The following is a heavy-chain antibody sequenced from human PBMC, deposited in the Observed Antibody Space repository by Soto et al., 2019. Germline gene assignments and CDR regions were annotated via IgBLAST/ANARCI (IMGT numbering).Heavy chain of an antibody. D-gene: IGHD2-15*01. CDR2: IYHSGTT. CDR1: GGSVSSGGSY. Sequence: QVQLQESGPGLVKPSQTLSLTCTVSGGSVSSGGSYWSWIRQHPGKGLEWIGHIYHSGTTYYNPSLKSRVTISVDTSEKQFSLRLNSVTAADTAVYYCAILGVADSTFDYWGQGTLVTVSS. V-gene: IGHV4-31*03. CDR3: AILGVADSTFDY. J-gene: IGHJ4*02.